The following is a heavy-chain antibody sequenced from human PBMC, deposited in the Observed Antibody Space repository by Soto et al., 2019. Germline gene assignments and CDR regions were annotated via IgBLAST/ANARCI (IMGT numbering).Heavy chain of an antibody. CDR2: INSDGSST. CDR1: GFTFSSYW. Sequence: PGGSLRLSCAASGFTFSSYWMHWVRQAPGKGLVWVSRINSDGSSTSYADSVKGRFTISRDNAKNTLYLQMNSLRAEDTAVYYCARAHNRSYYYGSGSYLASYWGQGTLVTVSS. J-gene: IGHJ4*02. D-gene: IGHD3-10*01. V-gene: IGHV3-74*01. CDR3: ARAHNRSYYYGSGSYLASY.